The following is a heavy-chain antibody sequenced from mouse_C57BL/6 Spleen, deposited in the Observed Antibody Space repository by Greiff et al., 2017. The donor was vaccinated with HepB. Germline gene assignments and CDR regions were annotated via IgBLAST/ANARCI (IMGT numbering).Heavy chain of an antibody. CDR1: GYTFTDYN. CDR2: INPNNGGT. D-gene: IGHD1-1*01. J-gene: IGHJ2*01. CDR3: ARSSYYYGSSYFDY. Sequence: VQLQQSGPELVKPGASVKITCKASGYTFTDYNMDWVKQSHGKSLEWIGDINPNNGGTIYNQKFKGKATLTVDKSSSTAYMELRSLTSEDTAVYYCARSSYYYGSSYFDYWGQGTTLTVSS. V-gene: IGHV1-18*01.